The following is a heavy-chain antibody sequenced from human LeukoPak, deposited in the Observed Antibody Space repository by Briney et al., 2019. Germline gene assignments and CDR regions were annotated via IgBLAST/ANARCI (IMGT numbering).Heavy chain of an antibody. Sequence: GESLKISCKGSGYRFTSYWIGWVRQMPGKGLEGMGIIYPGESDTRYSPSFQGQVTISADKSISTAYLQWSSLKASDTAMYYCARLEGVTVGAIDYWGQGTLVTVSS. V-gene: IGHV5-51*01. CDR3: ARLEGVTVGAIDY. J-gene: IGHJ4*02. CDR2: IYPGESDT. D-gene: IGHD1-26*01. CDR1: GYRFTSYW.